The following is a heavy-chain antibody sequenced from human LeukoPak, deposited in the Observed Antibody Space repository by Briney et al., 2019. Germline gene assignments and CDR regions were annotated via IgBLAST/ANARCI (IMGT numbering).Heavy chain of an antibody. CDR2: IYSGGST. CDR3: AWDNSVERGQQLAN. V-gene: IGHV3-53*01. CDR1: GFTVSSNY. D-gene: IGHD6-13*01. J-gene: IGHJ4*02. Sequence: PGGSLRLSCAASGFTVSSNYMSWVRQAPGKGLEWVSVIYSGGSTYYADSVKGRFTISRDNSKNTLYLQMNSLRAEDTAVYYCAWDNSVERGQQLANWGQGTLVTVSS.